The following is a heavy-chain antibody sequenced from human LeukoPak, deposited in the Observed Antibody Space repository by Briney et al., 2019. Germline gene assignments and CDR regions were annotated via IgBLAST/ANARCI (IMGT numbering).Heavy chain of an antibody. V-gene: IGHV5-51*01. J-gene: IGHJ4*02. D-gene: IGHD6-13*01. Sequence: GESLKISCKGSGYSFTSYWIGWVRQMPGKGLEWMGIIYPGDSDSRYSPSFQGQVTISADKSISTAYLQWSSLKASDTAMYYCARHTSSGGWQQLVTADYWGQGTLVTVSS. CDR3: ARHTSSGGWQQLVTADY. CDR1: GYSFTSYW. CDR2: IYPGDSDS.